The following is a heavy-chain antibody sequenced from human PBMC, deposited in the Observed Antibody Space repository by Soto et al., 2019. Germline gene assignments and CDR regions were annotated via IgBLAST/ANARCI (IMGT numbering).Heavy chain of an antibody. Sequence: QITLKESGTTLVKPTQTLTLTCTFSGFSLTTRGVVVGWIRQPPGKALECLALIYWDYDKRYSPSLQSRLSITKDTSKNQVVLTMTNVDPVDTATYYCAHIPNYYQYDWFDPWGQGTLVSVSS. CDR2: IYWDYDK. V-gene: IGHV2-5*02. D-gene: IGHD3-16*01. J-gene: IGHJ5*02. CDR1: GFSLTTRGVV. CDR3: AHIPNYYQYDWFDP.